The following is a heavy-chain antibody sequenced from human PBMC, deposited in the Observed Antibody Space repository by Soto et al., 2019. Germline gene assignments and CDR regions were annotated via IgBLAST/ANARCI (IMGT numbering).Heavy chain of an antibody. J-gene: IGHJ4*02. CDR3: ARGARDFDY. CDR1: GFTFDTYV. D-gene: IGHD3-16*01. V-gene: IGHV3-33*01. CDR2: IWYDGGNK. Sequence: QPGGSLRLSCAASGFTFDTYVMHWVRQAPGRGLEWVALIWYDGGNKYYADSVKGRFTTSRDNSKNTLYLQMNSLRAEDTAVYYCARGARDFDYWGQGTLVTVSS.